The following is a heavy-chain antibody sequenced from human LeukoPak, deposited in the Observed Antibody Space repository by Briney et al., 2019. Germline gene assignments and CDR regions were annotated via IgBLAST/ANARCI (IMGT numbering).Heavy chain of an antibody. CDR1: GGSISSSSYY. V-gene: IGHV4-39*01. J-gene: IGHJ6*03. CDR3: ARAGEPPYYYYYMDV. D-gene: IGHD7-27*01. CDR2: IYYSGST. Sequence: PSETLSLTCTVSGGSISSSSYYWGWIRQPPGKGLEWIGSIYYSGSTYYNPSLKSRVTISVDTFKNQFSLKLSSVTAADTAVYYCARAGEPPYYYYYMDVWGKGTTVTVSS.